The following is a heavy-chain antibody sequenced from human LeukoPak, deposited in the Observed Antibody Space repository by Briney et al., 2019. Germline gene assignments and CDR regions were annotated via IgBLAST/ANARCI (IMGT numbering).Heavy chain of an antibody. Sequence: GGSLRLSCAASGFTFSNYVMHWVRQAPGKGLEYVSAITSNGDITYYGNSVKGRFTISRDNSKNTLYLQMGSLRAEDMAVYYCASSPPTGTTWYFDLWGRGTPVTVSS. CDR2: ITSNGDIT. CDR3: ASSPPTGTTWYFDL. J-gene: IGHJ2*01. D-gene: IGHD1-7*01. V-gene: IGHV3-64*01. CDR1: GFTFSNYV.